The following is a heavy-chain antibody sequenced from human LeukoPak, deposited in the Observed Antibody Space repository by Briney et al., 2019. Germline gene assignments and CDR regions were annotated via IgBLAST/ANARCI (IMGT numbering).Heavy chain of an antibody. CDR1: GGSISSSRYH. CDR3: ATTYSYTSGGYDY. D-gene: IGHD5-18*01. CDR2: IYYSGTT. J-gene: IGHJ4*02. Sequence: SGTLSLTCTVSGGSISSSRYHWGWIRQPPGKGLEWIGSIYYSGTTFYNPSLKSRVTISVDTSKNQFSLKVSPVTAADTAVYYCATTYSYTSGGYDYWGQGTLVTVSS. V-gene: IGHV4-39*01.